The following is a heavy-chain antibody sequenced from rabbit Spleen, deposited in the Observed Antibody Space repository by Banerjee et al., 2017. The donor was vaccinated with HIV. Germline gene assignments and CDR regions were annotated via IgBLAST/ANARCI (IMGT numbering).Heavy chain of an antibody. CDR2: IDPVFGST. Sequence: QSLEESGGDLVKPGASLTLTCTASGFSFSSYYMSWVRQAPGKGLEWIGYIDPVFGSTYYASWVNGRFTISSHNAQNTLYLQLNSLTAADTATYFCARDSSSGYYTYFNLWGPGTLVTVS. CDR3: ARDSSSGYYTYFNL. J-gene: IGHJ4*01. D-gene: IGHD1-1*01. CDR1: GFSFSSYY. V-gene: IGHV1S7*01.